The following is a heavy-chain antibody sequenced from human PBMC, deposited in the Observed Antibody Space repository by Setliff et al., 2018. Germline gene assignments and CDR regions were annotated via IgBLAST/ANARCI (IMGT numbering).Heavy chain of an antibody. V-gene: IGHV1-46*03. J-gene: IGHJ3*02. Sequence: ASVKVSCKASGYTLSKYYMHWVRQAPGQGLEWMGIINPSGGLTKYAQKFQGRATMTSDTSTNTVYLEVSSLRSEDTAVYFCARDRFYNSWSGTSITAPHDAFDIWGQGTMVTVSS. CDR3: ARDRFYNSWSGTSITAPHDAFDI. CDR2: INPSGGLT. D-gene: IGHD3-3*01. CDR1: GYTLSKYY.